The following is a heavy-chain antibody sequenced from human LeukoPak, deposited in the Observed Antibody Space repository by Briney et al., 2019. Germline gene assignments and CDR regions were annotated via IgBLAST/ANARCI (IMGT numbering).Heavy chain of an antibody. Sequence: SETLSLTCAVYGGSFSGYYWSWIRQPPGKGLEWIGEINHSGSTNYNPSLKSRVTISVDTSKNQFSLKLSSVTAADTAVYYCARRNFGVVIFDPWGQGTLVTISS. V-gene: IGHV4-34*01. CDR2: INHSGST. D-gene: IGHD3-3*01. CDR3: ARRNFGVVIFDP. J-gene: IGHJ5*02. CDR1: GGSFSGYY.